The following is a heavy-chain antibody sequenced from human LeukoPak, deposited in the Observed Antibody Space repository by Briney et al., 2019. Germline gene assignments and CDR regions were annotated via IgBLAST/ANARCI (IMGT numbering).Heavy chain of an antibody. D-gene: IGHD5-24*01. V-gene: IGHV4-30-2*03. J-gene: IGHJ4*02. Sequence: SQTLSLTCTVSGGSISSGGYYWSWIRQHPGKGLEWIGNIYYSGSTYYNPSLMSRVTISVDASQNQFSLKLSSVTGADTAVYYCARIRRDGYNYSDYWGQGTLVTVSS. CDR1: GGSISSGGYY. CDR2: IYYSGST. CDR3: ARIRRDGYNYSDY.